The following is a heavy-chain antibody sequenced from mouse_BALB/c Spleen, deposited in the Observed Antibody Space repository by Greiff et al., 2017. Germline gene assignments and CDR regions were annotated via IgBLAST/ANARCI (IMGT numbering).Heavy chain of an antibody. CDR2: IRLKSDNYAT. CDR3: NVVATRRAMDY. D-gene: IGHD1-1*01. CDR1: GFTFSSYW. Sequence: EVKLMESGGGLVQPGGSMKLSCVASGFTFSSYWMSWVRQSPEKGLEWVAEIRLKSDNYATHYAESVKGKFTISRDDSKSRLYLQMNSLRAEDTGIYYCNVVATRRAMDYWGQGTSVTVSS. V-gene: IGHV6-6*02. J-gene: IGHJ4*01.